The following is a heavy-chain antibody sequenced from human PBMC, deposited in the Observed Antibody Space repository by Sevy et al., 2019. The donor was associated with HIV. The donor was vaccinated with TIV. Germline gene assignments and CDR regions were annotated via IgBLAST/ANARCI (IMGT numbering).Heavy chain of an antibody. Sequence: GESLKISCKGSGYSFSGYWVAWVRQMPGKGLEWMGIIYPDNSNVKYRPSFEGQVTISVDKSISTAYLQWSSLKASDTAMYYCARLQGYCSSTSCSFATHWFDPWGQGSMVTVSS. D-gene: IGHD2-2*01. J-gene: IGHJ5*02. V-gene: IGHV5-51*01. CDR2: IYPDNSNV. CDR3: ARLQGYCSSTSCSFATHWFDP. CDR1: GYSFSGYW.